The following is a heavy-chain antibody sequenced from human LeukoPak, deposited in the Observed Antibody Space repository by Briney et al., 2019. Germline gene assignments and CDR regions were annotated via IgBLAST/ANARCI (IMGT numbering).Heavy chain of an antibody. V-gene: IGHV4-39*01. J-gene: IGHJ4*02. CDR1: GFTVSSNY. CDR2: IYYSGST. CDR3: ARTNYYGSGGKIDY. D-gene: IGHD3-10*01. Sequence: GSLRLSCAASGFTVSSNYMSWIRQPPGKGLEWIGSIYYSGSTYYNPSLKGRVTISVDTSKNQFSLKLSSVTAADTAVYYCARTNYYGSGGKIDYWGQGTLVTVSS.